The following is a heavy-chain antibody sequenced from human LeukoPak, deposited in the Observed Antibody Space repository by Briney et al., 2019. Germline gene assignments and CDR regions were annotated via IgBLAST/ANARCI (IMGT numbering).Heavy chain of an antibody. J-gene: IGHJ6*04. Sequence: GASVKVSCKASGGTFSSYAISWVRQAPGQGLEWMGGIIPIFGTANYAQKLQGRVTSTADESTSPAYMERSSLRSEDTAVYYCARWDPDYYDSSGYFAYWGEGTTVAVSP. V-gene: IGHV1-69*01. CDR1: GGTFSSYA. CDR3: ARWDPDYYDSSGYFAY. D-gene: IGHD3-22*01. CDR2: IIPIFGTA.